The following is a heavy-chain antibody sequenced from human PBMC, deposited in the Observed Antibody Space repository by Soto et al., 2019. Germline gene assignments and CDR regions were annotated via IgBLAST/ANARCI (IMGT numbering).Heavy chain of an antibody. V-gene: IGHV3-7*03. CDR1: GFTFSSYW. Sequence: GSLRLSCAASGFTFSSYWMSWVRQAPGKGLEWVANIKQDGSEKYYVDSVKGRFTISRDNAKNSLYLQMNSLRAEDTAVYYCARIGSGWYDAFDIWGQGTMVTVSS. J-gene: IGHJ3*02. D-gene: IGHD6-19*01. CDR2: IKQDGSEK. CDR3: ARIGSGWYDAFDI.